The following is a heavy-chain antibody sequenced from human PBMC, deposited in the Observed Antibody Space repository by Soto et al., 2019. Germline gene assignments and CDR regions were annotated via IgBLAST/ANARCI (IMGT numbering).Heavy chain of an antibody. J-gene: IGHJ4*02. CDR2: ISWNSDFI. Sequence: GGSLRLSCAASGFTFDDYAMHWVRQAPGKGLEWVSGISWNSDFIAYADSVKGRFTISRDNAKNSLYLQMNSLRAEDTAVYYWARKKGNPPLDYGGKGPRVPVSS. CDR1: GFTFDDYA. V-gene: IGHV3-9*01. CDR3: ARKKGNPPLDY.